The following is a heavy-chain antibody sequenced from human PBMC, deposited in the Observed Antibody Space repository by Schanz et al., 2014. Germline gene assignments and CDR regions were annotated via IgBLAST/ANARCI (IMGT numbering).Heavy chain of an antibody. Sequence: EVQLLESGGGLVRPGGSLRLSCAASGFTFSNYAMSWVRQAPGKGLEWVSGFIVDSGNTYYAGSVKGRFSISRDYSKNTLYLQMNSLRAEDTAVYYCAKDLLYGAPMPLNHLDYWGQGTLXTVSS. CDR2: FIVDSGNT. CDR1: GFTFSNYA. J-gene: IGHJ4*02. V-gene: IGHV3-23*01. CDR3: AKDLLYGAPMPLNHLDY. D-gene: IGHD2-2*01.